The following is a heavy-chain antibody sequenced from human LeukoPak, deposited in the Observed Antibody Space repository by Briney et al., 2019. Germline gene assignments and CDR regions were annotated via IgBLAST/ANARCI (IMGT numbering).Heavy chain of an antibody. J-gene: IGHJ2*01. CDR2: ISSSSRNI. CDR1: GFTFSSYS. Sequence: GGSLRLSCAASGFTFSSYSMNWVRQAPGKGLEWVSYISSSSRNIDYADSVKGRFTISRDNAKNSLFLQMNSLRAEDTAVYYCATKATVTTWGLGWYFDLWGRGTLVTVSS. CDR3: ATKATVTTWGLGWYFDL. D-gene: IGHD4-17*01. V-gene: IGHV3-48*01.